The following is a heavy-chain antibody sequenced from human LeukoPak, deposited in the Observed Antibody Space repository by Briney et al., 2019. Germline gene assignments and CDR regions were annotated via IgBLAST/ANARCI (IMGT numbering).Heavy chain of an antibody. CDR1: GSTFSSYA. V-gene: IGHV3-23*01. D-gene: IGHD3-3*01. CDR2: ISGSGGST. Sequence: GGSLRLSCAASGSTFSSYAMSWVRQAPGKGLEWVSAISGSGGSTYYADSVKGRFTISRDNSKNTLYLQMNSLRAEDTAVYYCANTMTFWSGYDYWGQGTLVTVSS. J-gene: IGHJ4*02. CDR3: ANTMTFWSGYDY.